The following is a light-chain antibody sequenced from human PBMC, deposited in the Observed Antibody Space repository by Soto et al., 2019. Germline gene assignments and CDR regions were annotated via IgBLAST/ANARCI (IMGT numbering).Light chain of an antibody. CDR1: QSVSSN. CDR2: GAS. J-gene: IGKJ2*01. CDR3: RQHNNWPPYT. Sequence: EIVMTQSPATLSVSPGERATLSCRASQSVSSNLAWYQQKPGQAPRLLIYGASTRATGIPARFSGSGSGTEFTLTISSLQPDDFAAYYCRQHNNWPPYTFGQGTKLEIK. V-gene: IGKV3-15*01.